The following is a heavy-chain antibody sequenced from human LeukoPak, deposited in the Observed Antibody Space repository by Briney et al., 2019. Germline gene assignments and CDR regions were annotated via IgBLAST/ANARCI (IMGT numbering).Heavy chain of an antibody. CDR3: ARAAWYYDSSGYYFSGPVDY. D-gene: IGHD3-22*01. CDR1: GVSFSGYY. J-gene: IGHJ4*02. V-gene: IGHV4-59*01. CDR2: IFYSGST. Sequence: SETLSLTCAVYGVSFSGYYWSWIRQPPGKGLEWIGYIFYSGSTNYNPSLKSRVTISVDTSKNQFSLKLSSVTAADTAVYYCARAAWYYDSSGYYFSGPVDYWGQGTLVTVSS.